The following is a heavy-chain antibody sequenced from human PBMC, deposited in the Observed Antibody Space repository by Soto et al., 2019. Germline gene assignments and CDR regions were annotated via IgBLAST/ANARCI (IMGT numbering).Heavy chain of an antibody. CDR1: AGSIIDYY. CDR2: INHNGYS. V-gene: IGHV4-59*08. J-gene: IGHJ6*02. CDR3: ARQGYGPRHGLVDV. Sequence: QVQLQESGPGLVKPSETLSLTCNVSAGSIIDYYCSWFRQPLGKGLEWIGYINHNGYSAYNLARKRRITMSVDTSKNHFSLVLDSVTDTDTAVYSCARQGYGPRHGLVDVWGQGTTVIVSS. D-gene: IGHD1-1*01.